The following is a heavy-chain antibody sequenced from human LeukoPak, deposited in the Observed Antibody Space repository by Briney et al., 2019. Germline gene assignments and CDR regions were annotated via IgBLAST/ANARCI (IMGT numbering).Heavy chain of an antibody. CDR1: GGSFSGYY. V-gene: IGHV4-34*01. CDR2: INHSGST. D-gene: IGHD3-3*01. J-gene: IGHJ6*03. CDR3: ARGRVTIFGVANYYMDV. Sequence: PSETLSLTCAVYGGSFSGYYWSWIRQPPGKGLEWIGEINHSGSTNYNPSLKSRVTISVDTSKNQFSLKLSSVTAADTAVYYCARGRVTIFGVANYYMDVWGTGTTVTVSS.